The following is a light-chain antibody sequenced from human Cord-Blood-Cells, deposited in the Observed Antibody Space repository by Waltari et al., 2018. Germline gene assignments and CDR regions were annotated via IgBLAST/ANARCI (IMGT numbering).Light chain of an antibody. CDR3: SSYTSSSTWV. V-gene: IGLV2-14*01. Sequence: QSALTQPASVSGSPGQSITISCTGTSSDVGGYNYVSWYQQHPGKAPKPMIYDVSNWPSGVSNRFSGSKSGNTASLTISGLQAEDEADYYCSSYTSSSTWVFGGGTKLTVL. CDR2: DVS. CDR1: SSDVGGYNY. J-gene: IGLJ3*02.